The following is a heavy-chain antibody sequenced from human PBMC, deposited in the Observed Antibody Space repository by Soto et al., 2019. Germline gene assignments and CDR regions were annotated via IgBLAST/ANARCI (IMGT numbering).Heavy chain of an antibody. CDR1: GFTFSSYA. CDR2: ISGSGGST. Sequence: EVQLLESGGGLVQPGGSLRLSCAASGFTFSSYAMSWVRQAPGKGLEWVSAISGSGGSTYYADSVKGRFTISRDNSNNTLDLQMNSLRGEDTAVYYCANIGGVLSTYYDFWCCYFDYWGQGTLVTVSS. V-gene: IGHV3-23*01. J-gene: IGHJ4*02. CDR3: ANIGGVLSTYYDFWCCYFDY. D-gene: IGHD3-3*01.